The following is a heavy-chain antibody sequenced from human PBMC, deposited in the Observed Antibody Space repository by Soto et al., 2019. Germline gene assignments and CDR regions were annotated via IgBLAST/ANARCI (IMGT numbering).Heavy chain of an antibody. CDR1: GGTFSSYT. CDR2: IIPILGIA. V-gene: IGHV1-69*02. J-gene: IGHJ5*02. CDR3: ASLRFLGWLPEKSNWFDP. D-gene: IGHD3-3*01. Sequence: GASVKVSCKASGGTFSSYTISWVRQAPGQGLEWMGRIIPILGIANYAQKFQGRVTITADKSTSTAYMELSSLRSEDTAVYYCASLRFLGWLPEKSNWFDPWGQGTLVTVSS.